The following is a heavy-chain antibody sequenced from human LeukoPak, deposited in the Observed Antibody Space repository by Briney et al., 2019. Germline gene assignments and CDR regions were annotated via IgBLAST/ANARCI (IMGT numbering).Heavy chain of an antibody. J-gene: IGHJ4*02. Sequence: SETLSLTCAVYGGSFSGYYWSWIRQPPGKGLEWIGEINHSGSTNYNPSLKSRVTISADTSRNQLSLKLSSVTAADTAVYYCARHSGSSGWYGQDYWGQGTLVTVSS. CDR1: GGSFSGYY. D-gene: IGHD6-19*01. CDR2: INHSGST. V-gene: IGHV4-34*01. CDR3: ARHSGSSGWYGQDY.